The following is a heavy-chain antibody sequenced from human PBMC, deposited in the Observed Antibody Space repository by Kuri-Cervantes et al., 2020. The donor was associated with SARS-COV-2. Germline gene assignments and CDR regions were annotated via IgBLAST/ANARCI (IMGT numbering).Heavy chain of an antibody. J-gene: IGHJ5*02. D-gene: IGHD1-26*01. CDR1: GGSFSGYY. Sequence: SETLSLTCAVYGGSFSGYYWSWTRQPPGKGLEWIGEINHSGSTNYNPSLKSRVTISVDTSKNQFSLKLSSVTAADTAVYYCARSFRYSGSWSNWFDPWGQGTLVTVSS. CDR3: ARSFRYSGSWSNWFDP. CDR2: INHSGST. V-gene: IGHV4-34*01.